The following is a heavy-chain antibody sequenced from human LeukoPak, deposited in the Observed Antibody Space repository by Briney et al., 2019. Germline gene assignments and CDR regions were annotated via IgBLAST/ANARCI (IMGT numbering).Heavy chain of an antibody. Sequence: GASVKVSCKASGGTFISYAISWVRQARGQGLEWMGRIIPILGIANYAQKFQGRVTITADKSTSTAYMELSSLRSEDTAVYYCASAYGPGTLLGYWGQGTLVTVSS. CDR2: IIPILGIA. J-gene: IGHJ4*02. D-gene: IGHD3-10*01. CDR1: GGTFISYA. CDR3: ASAYGPGTLLGY. V-gene: IGHV1-69*04.